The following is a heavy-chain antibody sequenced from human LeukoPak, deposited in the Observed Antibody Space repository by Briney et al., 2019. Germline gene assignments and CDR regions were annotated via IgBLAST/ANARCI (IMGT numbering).Heavy chain of an antibody. CDR2: ISGSGGST. V-gene: IGHV3-23*01. J-gene: IGHJ6*02. CDR1: GFTFSSYW. Sequence: PGGSLRLSCAAPGFTFSSYWMSWVRQAPGKGLEWVSAISGSGGSTYYADSVKGRFTISRDNSKNTLYLQMNSLRAEDTAVYYCAKDYYDFWSGYSSYYYYGMDVWGQGTTVTVSS. CDR3: AKDYYDFWSGYSSYYYYGMDV. D-gene: IGHD3-3*01.